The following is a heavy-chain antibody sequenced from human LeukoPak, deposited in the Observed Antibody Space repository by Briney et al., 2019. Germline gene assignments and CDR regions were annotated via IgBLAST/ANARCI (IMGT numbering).Heavy chain of an antibody. CDR3: AREGKYDY. V-gene: IGHV3-30-3*01. CDR2: ISYDGSNK. CDR1: GFTFGDYA. J-gene: IGHJ4*02. Sequence: GRSLRLSCTASGFTFGDYAVNWVRQAPGKGLEWVAVISYDGSNKYYADSVKGRFTISRDNSKNTLYLQMNSLRAEDTAVYYCAREGKYDYWGQGTLVTVSS.